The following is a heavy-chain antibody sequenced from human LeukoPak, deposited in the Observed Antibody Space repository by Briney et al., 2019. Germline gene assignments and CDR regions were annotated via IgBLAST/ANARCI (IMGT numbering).Heavy chain of an antibody. J-gene: IGHJ6*03. D-gene: IGHD5-18*01. CDR1: GFTFDDYA. CDR3: ARAGVDTAMVRPMYYMDV. CDR2: ISWNSGSI. V-gene: IGHV3-9*01. Sequence: GGSLRLSCAASGFTFDDYAMHWVRQAPGKGLEWVSGISWNSGSIGYADSVKGRFTISRDNSKNTLYLQMNSLRAEDTAVYYCARAGVDTAMVRPMYYMDVWGKGTTVTVSS.